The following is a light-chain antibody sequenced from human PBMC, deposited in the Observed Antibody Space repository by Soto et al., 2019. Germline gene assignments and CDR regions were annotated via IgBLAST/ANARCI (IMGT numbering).Light chain of an antibody. CDR2: DAS. V-gene: IGKV1-33*01. Sequence: DIQMTQSPSSLSASVGDRVTITCQASQAISNYLNWYQQKPGKAPKLLIYDASNLETGVPSRFSGSGSGTDITFTISSLQPEDIATYYCQQNDNLLTVGQGTRLEIK. CDR3: QQNDNLLT. CDR1: QAISNY. J-gene: IGKJ5*01.